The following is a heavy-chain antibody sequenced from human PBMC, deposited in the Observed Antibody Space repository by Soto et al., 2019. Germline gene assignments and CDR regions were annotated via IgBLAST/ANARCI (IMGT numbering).Heavy chain of an antibody. CDR1: GFSLSTRGVG. D-gene: IGHD3-3*01. V-gene: IGHV2-5*01. CDR3: AHRNSYAFWSGSHGMDV. J-gene: IGHJ6*02. Sequence: SGPTLVNPTQTLTLTRTFSGFSLSTRGVGVGWIRQPPGKALEWLALIYWNDDKRYSPSLKSRLTITKDTSKNQVVLTMTNMDPVDTATYYCAHRNSYAFWSGSHGMDVSGQGTRVTVSS. CDR2: IYWNDDK.